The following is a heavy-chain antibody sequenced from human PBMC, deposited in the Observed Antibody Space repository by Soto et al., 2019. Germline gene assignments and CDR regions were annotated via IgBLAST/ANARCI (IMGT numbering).Heavy chain of an antibody. CDR3: TRVGGYYGDYPNFDY. D-gene: IGHD4-17*01. CDR2: IYYTGST. V-gene: IGHV4-59*01. Sequence: PSETLSLTCTFSGSSISPFYWSWIRQPPGKGLEWIGYIYYTGSTKYNPSLKSRVTLSLGTSRNQLSLKLNPVTAADTAVYYCTRVGGYYGDYPNFDYWGPGTLVTVSS. CDR1: GSSISPFY. J-gene: IGHJ4*02.